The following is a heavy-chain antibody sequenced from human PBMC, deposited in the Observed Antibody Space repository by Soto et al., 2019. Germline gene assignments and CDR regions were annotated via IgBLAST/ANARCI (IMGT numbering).Heavy chain of an antibody. CDR3: AREITMVRGSPDGYYGMDV. CDR1: GYTFTSYY. J-gene: IGHJ6*02. CDR2: INPSGGST. D-gene: IGHD3-10*01. V-gene: IGHV1-46*01. Sequence: ASVKVSCKASGYTFTSYYMHWVRQAPGQGLEWMGIINPSGGSTSYAQKFQGRVTMTRDTSTSTVYMELSSLRSEDTAVYYCAREITMVRGSPDGYYGMDVWGQGTTVTVSS.